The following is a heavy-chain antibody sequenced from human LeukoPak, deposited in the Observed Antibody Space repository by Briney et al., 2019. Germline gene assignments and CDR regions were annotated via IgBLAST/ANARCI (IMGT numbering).Heavy chain of an antibody. CDR1: GFTFSNFW. CDR3: ARGGAVAAQDY. D-gene: IGHD6-19*01. Sequence: GGSLRLSCAASGFTFSNFWMSWVRRAPGQGLEWVANIKQDGSEKYYVDSVEGRFIISRDNAKNSLYLQMNSLRAEDTAVYYCARGGAVAAQDYWGQGTLVTVSS. J-gene: IGHJ4*02. V-gene: IGHV3-7*01. CDR2: IKQDGSEK.